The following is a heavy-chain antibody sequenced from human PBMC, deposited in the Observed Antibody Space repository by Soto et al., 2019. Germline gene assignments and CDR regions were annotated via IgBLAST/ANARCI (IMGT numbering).Heavy chain of an antibody. CDR2: VYHSGGT. V-gene: IGHV4-38-2*02. CDR3: TKERGPLLWRIDS. J-gene: IGHJ4*02. CDR1: AYSIGSAYY. Sequence: SETLSLTCTLSAYSIGSAYYWGWIRQPPGKGLEWIGNVYHSGGTYYNPSLKSRVTISMDTSKNQFSLNLTSVTAADTAVYYCTKERGPLLWRIDSWGQGTLVTV. D-gene: IGHD3-10*01.